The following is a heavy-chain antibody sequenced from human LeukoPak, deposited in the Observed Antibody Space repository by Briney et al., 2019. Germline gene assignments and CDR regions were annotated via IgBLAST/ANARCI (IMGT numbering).Heavy chain of an antibody. CDR1: GGSITSDTYY. CDR2: IYYSGST. V-gene: IGHV4-39*01. J-gene: IGHJ5*02. Sequence: AETLSLSCTVSGGSITSDTYYWGWIRQPPGKGLEWIGSIYYSGSTYYNPSLKSRVTISVDTSKNQFSLKLSSVTAADTAVYYCARNLTQDFGDHGRTLNTNCFDPWGQGTPVTVSS. CDR3: ARNLTQDFGDHGRTLNTNCFDP. D-gene: IGHD4-17*01.